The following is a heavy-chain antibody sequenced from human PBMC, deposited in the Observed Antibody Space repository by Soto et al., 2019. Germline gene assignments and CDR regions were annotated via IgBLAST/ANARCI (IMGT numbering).Heavy chain of an antibody. D-gene: IGHD6-6*01. CDR1: GFTFSNAW. V-gene: IGHV3-15*01. J-gene: IGHJ3*02. Sequence: LSLSCAASGFTFSNAWMSWVRQAPGKGLEWVGRIKSKTDGGTTDYAAPVKGRFTISRDDSKNTLYLQMNSLKTEDTAVYYCTTEYSSSSWLIIPINDAFDIWGQGKMVTVSS. CDR3: TTEYSSSSWLIIPINDAFDI. CDR2: IKSKTDGGTT.